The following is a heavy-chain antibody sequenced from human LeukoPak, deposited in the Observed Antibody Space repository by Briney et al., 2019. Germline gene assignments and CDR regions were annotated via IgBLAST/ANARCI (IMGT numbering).Heavy chain of an antibody. Sequence: ASVKLSCKASGYTFTSYGISWVRQPPGPGLEWMGFISAYNGNTNYAQKLQGRVTMTTDTSTSTAYMELRSLRSDDTAVYYCARTVAVAGQYYFDYWGQGTLVTVSS. D-gene: IGHD6-19*01. J-gene: IGHJ4*02. CDR3: ARTVAVAGQYYFDY. CDR1: GYTFTSYG. V-gene: IGHV1-18*01. CDR2: ISAYNGNT.